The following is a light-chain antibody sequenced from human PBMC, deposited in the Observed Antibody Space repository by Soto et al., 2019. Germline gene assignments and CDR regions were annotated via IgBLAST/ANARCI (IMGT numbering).Light chain of an antibody. CDR2: DAS. Sequence: EIVLTQSPGTLSLSPGDRATLSCRASQNVSSNYLAWYQQRAGQAPRLLIYDASSRATGITDRFSGSGSGTDFTLTITRLEPEDFAVYYCHQYASSPQTFGQGTKVDIK. J-gene: IGKJ1*01. CDR3: HQYASSPQT. V-gene: IGKV3-20*01. CDR1: QNVSSNY.